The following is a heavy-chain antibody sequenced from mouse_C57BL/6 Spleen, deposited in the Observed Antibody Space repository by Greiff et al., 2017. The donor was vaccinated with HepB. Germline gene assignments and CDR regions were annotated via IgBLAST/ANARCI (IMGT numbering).Heavy chain of an antibody. CDR1: GYAFSSYW. Sequence: QVQLQQSGAELVKPGASVKISCKASGYAFSSYWMNWVKQRPGKGLEWIGQIYPGDGDTNYNGKFKGKATLTADKSSSTAYMQLSSLTSEDSAVYFCARSGEGPYYAMDYWGQGTSVTVSS. D-gene: IGHD3-1*01. J-gene: IGHJ4*01. CDR2: IYPGDGDT. CDR3: ARSGEGPYYAMDY. V-gene: IGHV1-80*01.